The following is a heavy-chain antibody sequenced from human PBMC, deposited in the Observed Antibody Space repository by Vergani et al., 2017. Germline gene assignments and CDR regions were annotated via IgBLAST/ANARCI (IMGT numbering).Heavy chain of an antibody. Sequence: EVQLVESGGGLVQPGGSLRLSCAASGFTFSSYSMNWVRQAPGKRLEWVSYISSSGSTIYYADSVKGRFTISRDNAKNSLYLQMNSLRAEDTAVYYCARDVMGSMDVWGKGTTVTVSS. D-gene: IGHD3-16*01. CDR2: ISSSGSTI. J-gene: IGHJ6*03. CDR3: ARDVMGSMDV. V-gene: IGHV3-48*04. CDR1: GFTFSSYS.